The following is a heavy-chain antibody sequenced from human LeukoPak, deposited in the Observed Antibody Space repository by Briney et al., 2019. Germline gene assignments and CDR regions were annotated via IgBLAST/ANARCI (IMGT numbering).Heavy chain of an antibody. J-gene: IGHJ3*02. Sequence: SQTLSLTCAISGDGVSSNTATWNWIRQSPSRGLEWLGRTYYRSKWYYDYAVSVRSRITINPDTPQNQFSLQLNSVTPEDTAVYYCARDKAVIGARGAFDMWGQGTTVTVSS. CDR2: TYYRSKWYY. CDR3: ARDKAVIGARGAFDM. CDR1: GDGVSSNTAT. V-gene: IGHV6-1*01. D-gene: IGHD4-11*01.